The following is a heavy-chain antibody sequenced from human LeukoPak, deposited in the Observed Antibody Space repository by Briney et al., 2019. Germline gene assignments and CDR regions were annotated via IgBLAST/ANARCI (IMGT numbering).Heavy chain of an antibody. CDR2: ISYDGSNK. V-gene: IGHV3-30-3*01. CDR3: AREDGYCSGGNCYSYFDS. CDR1: GFTFSSYA. J-gene: IGHJ4*02. Sequence: GGSLRLSCAASGFTFSSYAMHWVRQAPGKGLEWVAVISYDGSNKYYADSVKGRFTITRDNTRNSLFLQMYSLRAEDTAVYFCAREDGYCSGGNCYSYFDSWGQGTLVTVSS. D-gene: IGHD2-15*01.